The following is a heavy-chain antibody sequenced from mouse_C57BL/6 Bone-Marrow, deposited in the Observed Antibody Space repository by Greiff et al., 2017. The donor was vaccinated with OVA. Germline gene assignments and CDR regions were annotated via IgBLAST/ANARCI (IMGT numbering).Heavy chain of an antibody. J-gene: IGHJ1*03. Sequence: QVQLKQSGAELARPGASVKLSCKASGYTFTSYGISWVKQRTGQGLEWIGEIYPRSGNTYYNEKFKGKATLTADKSSSTAYMELRSLTSEDSAVYFCAFITTVVGGDWYFDVWGTGTTVTVSS. CDR3: AFITTVVGGDWYFDV. CDR1: GYTFTSYG. D-gene: IGHD1-1*01. CDR2: IYPRSGNT. V-gene: IGHV1-81*01.